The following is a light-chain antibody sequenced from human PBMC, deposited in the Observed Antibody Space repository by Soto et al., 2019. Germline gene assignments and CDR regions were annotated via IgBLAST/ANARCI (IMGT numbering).Light chain of an antibody. J-gene: IGKJ4*01. CDR2: GAS. Sequence: LVLTHSPGTLSLSPWERATLSCRSSQSVSSSYLAWYQQKPGQAPRLLIYGASSRATGIPDRFSGGGSGTDFTLTISRLEPEDFAVYYCQQFSSYPLTCGGGTTVDIK. V-gene: IGKV3-20*01. CDR1: QSVSSSY. CDR3: QQFSSYPLT.